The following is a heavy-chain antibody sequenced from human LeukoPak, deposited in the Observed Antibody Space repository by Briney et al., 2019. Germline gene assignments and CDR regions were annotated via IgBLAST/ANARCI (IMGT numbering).Heavy chain of an antibody. CDR2: IKRDGNEK. CDR3: AKEGAYPIITYDS. V-gene: IGHV3-7*01. Sequence: QPGGSLRLSCAASGFTFSRYWMSWVRQAPGEGLEWVANIKRDGNEKNYVDSVKGRFSISRDNAKNSLYLQMDSLRAEDTAVYYCAKEGAYPIITYDSWGQGALVTVSS. CDR1: GFTFSRYW. J-gene: IGHJ5*01. D-gene: IGHD3-10*01.